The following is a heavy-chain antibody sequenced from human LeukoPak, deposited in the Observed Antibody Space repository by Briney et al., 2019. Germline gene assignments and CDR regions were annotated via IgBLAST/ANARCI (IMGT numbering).Heavy chain of an antibody. CDR2: IYYSGST. J-gene: IGHJ4*02. D-gene: IGHD6-19*01. Sequence: SETLSLTCTVSGGSISSYYWGWIRQPPGKGLEWIGSIYYSGSTYYSPSLKSRVTISVDTSKNQFSLKLSSVTAADTAVYYCARLVVAGRPDLVFFGYWGQGTLVTVPA. V-gene: IGHV4-39*01. CDR1: GGSISSYY. CDR3: ARLVVAGRPDLVFFGY.